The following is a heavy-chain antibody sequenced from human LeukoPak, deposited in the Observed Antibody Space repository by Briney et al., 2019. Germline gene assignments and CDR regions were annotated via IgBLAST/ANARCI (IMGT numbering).Heavy chain of an antibody. CDR2: ISSSSSTI. J-gene: IGHJ3*02. Sequence: GGSLRLSCAASGFTFSSYGMHWVRQAPGKGLEWVSYISSSSSTIYYADSVKGRFTISRDNAKNSLYLQMNSLRDEDTAVYYCARDLPWALLSGDAFDIWGQGTMVTVSS. CDR1: GFTFSSYG. D-gene: IGHD1-26*01. CDR3: ARDLPWALLSGDAFDI. V-gene: IGHV3-48*02.